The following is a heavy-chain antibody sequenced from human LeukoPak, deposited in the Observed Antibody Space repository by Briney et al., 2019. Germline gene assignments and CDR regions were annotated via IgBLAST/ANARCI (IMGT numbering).Heavy chain of an antibody. D-gene: IGHD3-22*01. CDR3: ARVVGYDSSGYYPWGYMDV. Sequence: GSLRLSCATSGFTFSSYSMNWVRQAPGKGLEWVSSISSSSSYIYYADSVKGRFTISRDNAKNSLYLQMNSLRAEDTAVYYCARVVGYDSSGYYPWGYMDVWGKGTTVTVSS. CDR1: GFTFSSYS. V-gene: IGHV3-21*01. J-gene: IGHJ6*03. CDR2: ISSSSSYI.